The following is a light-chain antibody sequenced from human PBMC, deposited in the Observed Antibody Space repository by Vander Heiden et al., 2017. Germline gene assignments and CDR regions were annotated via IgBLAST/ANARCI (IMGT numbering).Light chain of an antibody. CDR1: QCVVRY. J-gene: IGKJ4*01. CDR3: LQRNIWPLT. V-gene: IGKV3-11*01. CDR2: DAS. Sequence: ELVLTQSSATLSLSPGERATLSCRASQCVVRYLAWYQQRPGQAPRLLIYDASKRATGIPARFSGSGSGTDFTLTISSLQSEDSAVYYCLQRNIWPLTFGGGTRVEIK.